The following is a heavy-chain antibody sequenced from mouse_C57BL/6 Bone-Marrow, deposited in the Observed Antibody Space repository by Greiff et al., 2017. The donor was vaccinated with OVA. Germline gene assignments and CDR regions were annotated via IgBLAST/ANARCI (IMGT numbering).Heavy chain of an antibody. CDR2: IRLKSDNYAT. J-gene: IGHJ1*03. D-gene: IGHD2-4*01. V-gene: IGHV6-3*01. CDR1: GFTFSNYW. Sequence: EVKLVESGGGLVQPGGSMKLSCVASGFTFSNYWMNWVRQSPEKGLEWVAQIRLKSDNYATHYAESVKGRFTISRDDSKSSVYLQMNNLRAEDTGIYYCTRDYDGYWYFDVWGTGTTVTVSS. CDR3: TRDYDGYWYFDV.